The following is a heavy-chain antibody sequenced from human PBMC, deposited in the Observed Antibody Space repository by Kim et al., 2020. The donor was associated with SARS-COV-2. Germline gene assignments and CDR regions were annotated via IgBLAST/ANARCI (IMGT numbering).Heavy chain of an antibody. CDR3: ARDNLPPEKSGDIVVVPANSNWFDA. V-gene: IGHV1-69*04. Sequence: SVKVSCKASGGTFSSYTISWVRQAPGQGLEWMGRIIPILGIANYAQKFQGRVTITADKSTSTAYMELSSLRSEDTAVYYCARDNLPPEKSGDIVVVPANSNWFDAWGQGTLVTVSS. D-gene: IGHD2-2*01. J-gene: IGHJ5*02. CDR1: GGTFSSYT. CDR2: IIPILGIA.